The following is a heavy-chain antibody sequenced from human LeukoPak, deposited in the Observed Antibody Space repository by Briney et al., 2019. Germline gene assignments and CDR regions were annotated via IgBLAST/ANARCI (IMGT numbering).Heavy chain of an antibody. Sequence: PSETLSLTCTVSGGSISSYYLSWIRQPPGKGLEWIWYIYYSGSTNYYPSLKNRVTITVDTSKNQFSLKLSYVTAADTAVYYCARNVLLRFGELQNAFDIWGQGTMVTVSS. CDR1: GGSISSYY. CDR2: IYYSGST. CDR3: ARNVLLRFGELQNAFDI. J-gene: IGHJ3*02. V-gene: IGHV4-59*01. D-gene: IGHD3-10*01.